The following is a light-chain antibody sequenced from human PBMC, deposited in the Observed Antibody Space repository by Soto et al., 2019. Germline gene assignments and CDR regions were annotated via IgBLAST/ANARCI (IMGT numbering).Light chain of an antibody. CDR2: DVS. Sequence: QSALTQPRSVSGSPGQSVTISCTGTSSDDGGYNYVSWYQQHPGKAPKIMIYDVSKRPSGVPDRFSGSKSGKTASLTISGLQAEDEADYYCCTYAGSYKGYVFGTGTKLTVL. CDR1: SSDDGGYNY. J-gene: IGLJ1*01. CDR3: CTYAGSYKGYV. V-gene: IGLV2-11*01.